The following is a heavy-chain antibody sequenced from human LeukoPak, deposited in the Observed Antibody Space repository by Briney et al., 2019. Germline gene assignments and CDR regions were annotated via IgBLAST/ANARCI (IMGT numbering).Heavy chain of an antibody. Sequence: GGSLRLSCAASGFTFSSYGMSWVRQAPGKGLEWVSAISGSGGSTYYADSVKGRFTISRDNSKNTLYLQMNSLRAEDTAVYYCAKYGDDDDAFAIWGQGTMVTVSS. V-gene: IGHV3-23*01. CDR2: ISGSGGST. D-gene: IGHD4-17*01. J-gene: IGHJ3*02. CDR1: GFTFSSYG. CDR3: AKYGDDDDAFAI.